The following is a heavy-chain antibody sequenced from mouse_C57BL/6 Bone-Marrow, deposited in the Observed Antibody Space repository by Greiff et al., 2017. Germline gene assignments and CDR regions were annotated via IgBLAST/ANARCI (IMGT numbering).Heavy chain of an antibody. CDR2: INPNNGGT. V-gene: IGHV1-26*01. CDR3: ARGGFYGRPFAY. CDR1: GYTFTDYY. D-gene: IGHD1-1*01. Sequence: EVQLQQSGPELVKPGASVKISCKASGYTFTDYYMNWVKQSHGKSLEWIGDINPNNGGTSYNQKFKGKATLTVDKSSSTAYMELRSLTSEDSAVYYCARGGFYGRPFAYWGQGTLVTVSA. J-gene: IGHJ3*01.